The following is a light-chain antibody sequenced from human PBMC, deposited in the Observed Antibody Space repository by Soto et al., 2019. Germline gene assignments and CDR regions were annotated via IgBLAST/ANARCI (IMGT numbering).Light chain of an antibody. CDR3: QSFDGSLSGYA. V-gene: IGLV2-18*01. Sequence: QSALTQPPSVSGSPGQSVTISCTGTSSDVGSYNRLSWYQQPPGTAPKLIMYEVNTRPSGVPDRFSGSKSGSTASLTISGLQAEDEADYYCQSFDGSLSGYAFGSGTKVTVL. J-gene: IGLJ1*01. CDR2: EVN. CDR1: SSDVGSYNR.